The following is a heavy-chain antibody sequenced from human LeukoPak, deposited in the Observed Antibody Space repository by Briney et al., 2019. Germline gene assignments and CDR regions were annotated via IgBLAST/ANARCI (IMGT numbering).Heavy chain of an antibody. V-gene: IGHV3-64*01. CDR2: ISSNGGST. J-gene: IGHJ4*02. CDR1: GFTFSSYA. CDR3: ARGQRFDY. Sequence: GGSLRLSCAASGFTFSSYAMHWVRQAPGKGLEYVSAISSNGGSTYYANSVKGRFTISRDNAKNSLYLQMNSLRAEDTAVYYCARGQRFDYWGQGTLVTVSS.